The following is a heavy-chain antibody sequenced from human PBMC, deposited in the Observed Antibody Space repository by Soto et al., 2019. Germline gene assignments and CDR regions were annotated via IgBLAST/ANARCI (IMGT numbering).Heavy chain of an antibody. CDR3: ARDNYDSSGSLNY. D-gene: IGHD3-22*01. CDR1: GFTFSSYG. Sequence: QVQLVESGGGVVQPGRSLRLSCAASGFTFSSYGMHWVRQAPGKGLEWVAVIWYDGSNKYYADPVKGRFTISRDNSKNTLYLQMNSLRAADTAVYYCARDNYDSSGSLNYWGQGTLVTVSS. J-gene: IGHJ4*02. CDR2: IWYDGSNK. V-gene: IGHV3-33*01.